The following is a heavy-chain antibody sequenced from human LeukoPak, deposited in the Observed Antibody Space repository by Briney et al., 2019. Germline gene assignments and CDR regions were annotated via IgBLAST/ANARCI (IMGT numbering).Heavy chain of an antibody. J-gene: IGHJ4*02. CDR3: ARVQSGSYLHYFDY. CDR1: GFTFSSYA. D-gene: IGHD1-26*01. V-gene: IGHV3-64*01. Sequence: GGSLRLSCAASGFTFSSYAMHWVRQAPGKGLEYVSAISSNGGSTYYANSVKGRFTISRDNSKNTLYLQMGSLRAEDMAVYYCARVQSGSYLHYFDYWGEGTLVTVSS. CDR2: ISSNGGST.